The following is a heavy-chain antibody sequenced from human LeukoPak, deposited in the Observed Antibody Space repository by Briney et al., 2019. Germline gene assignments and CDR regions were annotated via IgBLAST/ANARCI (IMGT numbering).Heavy chain of an antibody. CDR2: IWYDGSNK. J-gene: IGHJ3*02. CDR1: GFTFSTYG. V-gene: IGHV3-33*01. D-gene: IGHD3-22*01. Sequence: GGSLRLSCAASGFTFSTYGMHWVRQAPGKGLEWVAVIWYDGSNKYYADSVKGRFTISRDNSKNTLYVQMNSLRAEDTAVYYCARESNADYYDSSGYYGAFDIWGQGTMVTVSS. CDR3: ARESNADYYDSSGYYGAFDI.